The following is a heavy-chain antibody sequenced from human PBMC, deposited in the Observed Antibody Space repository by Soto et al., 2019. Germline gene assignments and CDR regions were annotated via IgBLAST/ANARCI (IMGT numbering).Heavy chain of an antibody. Sequence: SETLSLTCTVSGGSISSYYWSWIRQPPGKELEWIGYIYYSGSTNYNPSLKSRVTISVDTSKNQFSLKLSSVTAADTAVYYCARAVTYCTNGVCAESYYYYMDVWGKGTTVTVSS. CDR3: ARAVTYCTNGVCAESYYYYMDV. CDR1: GGSISSYY. V-gene: IGHV4-59*01. J-gene: IGHJ6*03. CDR2: IYYSGST. D-gene: IGHD2-8*01.